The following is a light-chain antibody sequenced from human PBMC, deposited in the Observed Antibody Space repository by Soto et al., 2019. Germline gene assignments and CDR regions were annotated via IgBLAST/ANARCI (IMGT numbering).Light chain of an antibody. CDR2: GAS. CDR1: QSVSSY. V-gene: IGKV3-20*01. J-gene: IGKJ1*01. CDR3: QQYGSSGP. Sequence: IVLTQSPATLSLSTGERATLSCRASQSVSSYLAWYQQKPGQAPRLLIYGASNRATGIPDRFSGSGSGTDFTLTISRLEPEDFAVDYCQQYGSSGPFGQVTKGAIK.